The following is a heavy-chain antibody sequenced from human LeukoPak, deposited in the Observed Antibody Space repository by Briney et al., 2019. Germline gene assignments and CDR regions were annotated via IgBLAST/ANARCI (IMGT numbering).Heavy chain of an antibody. CDR1: GYTLTELS. V-gene: IGHV1-24*01. D-gene: IGHD4-17*01. CDR3: ATDFSTVTTPLVRY. CDR2: FDPEDGET. Sequence: ASVKVSCKVSGYTLTELSMHWVQQAPGKGLEWMGGFDPEDGETIYAQKFQGRVTMTEDTSTDTAYMELSSLRSEDTAVYYCATDFSTVTTPLVRYWGQGTLVTVSS. J-gene: IGHJ4*02.